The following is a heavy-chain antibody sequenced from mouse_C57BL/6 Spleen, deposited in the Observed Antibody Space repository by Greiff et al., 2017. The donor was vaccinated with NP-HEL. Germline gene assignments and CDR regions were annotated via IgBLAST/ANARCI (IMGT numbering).Heavy chain of an antibody. CDR3: ARRDPERDYYAMDY. CDR2: ISSGSSTI. D-gene: IGHD3-3*01. J-gene: IGHJ4*01. CDR1: GFTFSDYG. Sequence: EVHLVESGGGLVKPGGSLKLSCAASGFTFSDYGMHWVRQAPEKGLEWVAYISSGSSTIYYADTVKGRFTISRDNAKNTLFLQMTSLRSEDTAMYYCARRDPERDYYAMDYWGQGTSVTVSS. V-gene: IGHV5-17*01.